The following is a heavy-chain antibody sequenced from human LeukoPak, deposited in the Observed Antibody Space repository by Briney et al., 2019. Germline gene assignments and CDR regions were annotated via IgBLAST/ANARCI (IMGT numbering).Heavy chain of an antibody. D-gene: IGHD4-23*01. J-gene: IGHJ4*02. CDR3: AGGGGLIDY. V-gene: IGHV1-69*06. Sequence: SVKVSCKAYGGTFSSYAVRWVRQAPGQGLEWMGGIIPIFGTANYAQKFPGRGTIPADKSTSTAYMEVGCVRSEETAVYVCAGGGGLIDYCGQGTLVTV. CDR2: IIPIFGTA. CDR1: GGTFSSYA.